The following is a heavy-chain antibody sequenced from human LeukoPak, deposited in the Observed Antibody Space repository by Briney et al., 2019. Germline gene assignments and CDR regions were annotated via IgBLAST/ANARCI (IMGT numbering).Heavy chain of an antibody. CDR1: GFTFDDYA. CDR3: AKDTIAAALGAFDV. J-gene: IGHJ3*01. CDR2: ISWNSGSI. Sequence: GGSLRLSCAASGFTFDDYAMHWVRQAPGKGLEWVSGISWNSGSIGYADSVKGRFTISRDNAKNSLYLQMNSLRAEDMALYYCAKDTIAAALGAFDVWGQGTMVTVSS. D-gene: IGHD6-13*01. V-gene: IGHV3-9*03.